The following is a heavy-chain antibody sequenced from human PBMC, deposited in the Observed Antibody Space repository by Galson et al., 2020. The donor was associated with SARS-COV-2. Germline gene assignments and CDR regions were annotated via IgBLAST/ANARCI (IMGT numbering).Heavy chain of an antibody. CDR1: GFTVSDYA. D-gene: IGHD3-22*01. CDR2: ISHDGSKE. CDR3: AKDNEQVFQGLSAFDI. Sequence: GGSLRLSCAASGFTVSDYAMHWVRQAPDKGLEWVAVISHDGSKENYADSVTGRFTISRDNYKKTLYLQRDSLRAEDTAVYYCAKDNEQVFQGLSAFDIWGPGTLVTVSA. V-gene: IGHV3-30*04. J-gene: IGHJ3*02.